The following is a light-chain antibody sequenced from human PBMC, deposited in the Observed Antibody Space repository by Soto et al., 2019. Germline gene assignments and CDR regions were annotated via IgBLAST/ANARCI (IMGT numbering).Light chain of an antibody. V-gene: IGKV3-11*01. CDR3: QQRSNWPPVT. CDR1: QSINRH. J-gene: IGKJ4*01. Sequence: EIVLTQSPATLSLSPGERATLSCRASQSINRHLAWYRQKPGQAPRLLLYDASNRATGIPARFSGSGSGTDFTLTISSLEPEDFGVYYCQQRSNWPPVTFGGGTKVESK. CDR2: DAS.